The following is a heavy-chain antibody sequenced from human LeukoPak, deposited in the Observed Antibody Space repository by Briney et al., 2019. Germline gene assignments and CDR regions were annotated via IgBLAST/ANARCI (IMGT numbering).Heavy chain of an antibody. CDR3: AKPAKTDYTDY. J-gene: IGHJ4*02. D-gene: IGHD1-14*01. CDR1: GFTFSNYA. V-gene: IGHV3-23*01. CDR2: ISGSSGNT. Sequence: GGSLRLSCEDSGFTFSNYAMNWVPQAPGKGLEWVSAISGSSGNTYYADSVKGRFTISRDNSKNTLYLQMNSLRAEDTALYYCAKPAKTDYTDYWGQGTLVTVSS.